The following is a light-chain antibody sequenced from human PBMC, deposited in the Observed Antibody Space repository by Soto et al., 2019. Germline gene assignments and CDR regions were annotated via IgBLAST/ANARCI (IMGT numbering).Light chain of an antibody. Sequence: DIQMTQSPSTLSASIGDRVTITCRASQSVNDWLAWFQQKPGRAPKLLIYWASSVESGVPSRFSGSQSGTEFTLTISSLQPDDFATYYCQQYASNPWTFGQGTKV. CDR1: QSVNDW. V-gene: IGKV1-5*03. J-gene: IGKJ1*01. CDR3: QQYASNPWT. CDR2: WAS.